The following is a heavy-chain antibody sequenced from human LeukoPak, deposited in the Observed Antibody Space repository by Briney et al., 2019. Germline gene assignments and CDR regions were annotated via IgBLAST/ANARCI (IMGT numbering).Heavy chain of an antibody. J-gene: IGHJ4*02. D-gene: IGHD5-18*01. CDR1: GGSISYYY. Sequence: SETLSLTCTVSGGSISYYYLSWIRQPPGKGLEWIGYIYYSGGTSYNPSLKSRLIISVDTSKNQFSLKLNSVTAADTAVYYCARGGSSYGYYFDYWGQGTLVTVSS. CDR2: IYYSGGT. V-gene: IGHV4-59*01. CDR3: ARGGSSYGYYFDY.